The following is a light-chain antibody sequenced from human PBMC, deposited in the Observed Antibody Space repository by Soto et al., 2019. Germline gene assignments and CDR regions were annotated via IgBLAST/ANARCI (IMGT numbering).Light chain of an antibody. CDR2: DVT. CDR3: CSYAGTYTVL. J-gene: IGLJ2*01. CDR1: SSDVGTYNY. Sequence: QSALTQPRSVSGSPGQSVTISCTGTSSDVGTYNYVSWYQQNPGKAPRLMIYDVTKRPSGVPDRFSGSKSGNTASLTISGLQAEDEGTYYCCSYAGTYTVLFGGGTQLTVL. V-gene: IGLV2-11*01.